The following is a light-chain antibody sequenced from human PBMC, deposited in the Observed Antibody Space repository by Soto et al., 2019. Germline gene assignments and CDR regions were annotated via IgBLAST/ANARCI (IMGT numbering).Light chain of an antibody. CDR3: QQANSFPIT. V-gene: IGKV1-12*01. Sequence: DIQMTQSPSSVSASVGDRVTITCRASQGFSSWLAWYQQKPRKAPKLLIYAASSLQIGVPSRFSGRGSGTDFTLTISSLQPEDCATYYCQQANSFPITFGQGTRLEIK. CDR2: AAS. CDR1: QGFSSW. J-gene: IGKJ5*01.